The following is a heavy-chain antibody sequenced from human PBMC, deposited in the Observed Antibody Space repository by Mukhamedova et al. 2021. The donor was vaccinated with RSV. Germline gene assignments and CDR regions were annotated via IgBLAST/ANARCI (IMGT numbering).Heavy chain of an antibody. D-gene: IGHD3-3*01. J-gene: IGHJ5*02. CDR3: ASVQSSYYDFWSGSQYNWFDP. V-gene: IGHV3-21*01. Sequence: YNAEYMGGRFTISRDNAKNSLYLQMNSLRAEDTAVYYCASVQSSYYDFWSGSQYNWFDPWGQGTLVTVSS.